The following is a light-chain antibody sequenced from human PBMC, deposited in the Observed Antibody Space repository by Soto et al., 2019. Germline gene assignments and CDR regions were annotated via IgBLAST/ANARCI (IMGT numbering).Light chain of an antibody. CDR1: QSISSY. CDR3: QQSYRTPPYT. Sequence: DIQMTQSPSSLSASVGDRVTITCRASQSISSYLNWYQQKPGKAPKLLIYAASSLQSGVPSRFSGSGSWTDFTLTISSLQPEDFATYYRQQSYRTPPYTFGQGTKLEIK. V-gene: IGKV1-39*01. CDR2: AAS. J-gene: IGKJ2*01.